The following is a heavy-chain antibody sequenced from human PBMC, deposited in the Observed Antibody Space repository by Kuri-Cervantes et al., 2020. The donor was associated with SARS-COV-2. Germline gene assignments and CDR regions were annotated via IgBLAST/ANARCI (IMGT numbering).Heavy chain of an antibody. CDR1: GFTFSSYS. CDR3: AKAGENYYYMDV. Sequence: GGSLRLSCAASGFTFSSYSMNWVRQAPGKGLEWVSSIGSSSSYIYYADSVKGRFTISRDNSKNTLYLQMNSLRAEDTAVYYCAKAGENYYYMDVWGKGTTVTVSS. J-gene: IGHJ6*03. D-gene: IGHD3-16*01. CDR2: IGSSSSYI. V-gene: IGHV3-21*01.